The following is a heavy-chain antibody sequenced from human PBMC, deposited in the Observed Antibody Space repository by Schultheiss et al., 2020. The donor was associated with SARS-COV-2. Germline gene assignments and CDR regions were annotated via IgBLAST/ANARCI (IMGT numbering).Heavy chain of an antibody. V-gene: IGHV4-59*12. J-gene: IGHJ3*02. CDR3: AREMGVQLERLDAFDI. CDR2: IYYSGST. Sequence: SETLSLTCTVSGGSISSYYWSWIRQPPGKGLEWIGYIYYSGSTNYNPSLKSRVTISVDTSKNQFSLKLSSVTAADTAVYYCAREMGVQLERLDAFDIWGQGTMVTVSS. CDR1: GGSISSYY. D-gene: IGHD1-1*01.